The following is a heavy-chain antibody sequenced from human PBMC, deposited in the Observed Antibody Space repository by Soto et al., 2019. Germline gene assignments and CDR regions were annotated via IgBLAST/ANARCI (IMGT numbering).Heavy chain of an antibody. Sequence: ASVKVSCKASGYTFTSCGISWVRQAPGQGLEWMGWISAYNGNTNYAQKLQGRVTMTTDTSTSTAYMELRSLRSDDTAVYYCARVAAAAVRRFGYYGMDVWGQGTTVTVSS. V-gene: IGHV1-18*01. CDR2: ISAYNGNT. CDR1: GYTFTSCG. CDR3: ARVAAAAVRRFGYYGMDV. J-gene: IGHJ6*02. D-gene: IGHD6-13*01.